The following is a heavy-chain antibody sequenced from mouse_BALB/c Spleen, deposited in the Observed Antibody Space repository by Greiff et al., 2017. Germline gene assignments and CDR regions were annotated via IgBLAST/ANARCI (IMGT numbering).Heavy chain of an antibody. CDR3: ARKGDDSAWFAY. CDR2: IYPGGGYT. Sequence: QVQLQQSGAELVRPGTSVKISCKASGYTFTNYLLGWVKQRPGHGLEWIGDIYPGGGYTNYNEKFKGKATLTADTSSSTAYMQLSSLTSEDSAVYCSARKGDDSAWFAYWGQGTLVTVSA. CDR1: GYTFTNYL. J-gene: IGHJ3*01. D-gene: IGHD2-4*01. V-gene: IGHV1-63*02.